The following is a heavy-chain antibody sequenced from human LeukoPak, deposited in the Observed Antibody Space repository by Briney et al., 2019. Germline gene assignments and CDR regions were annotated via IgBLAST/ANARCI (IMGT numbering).Heavy chain of an antibody. D-gene: IGHD3-22*01. CDR2: IIPILGIA. CDR1: GGTFSSYA. Sequence: GASVKVSCKASGGTFSSYAISWVRQAPGQGLEWMGRIIPILGIANYAQKFQGRVTITAGKSTSTAYMELSSLRSEDTAVYYCASPPGYYYDSSGYPNAWGQGTLVTVSS. CDR3: ASPPGYYYDSSGYPNA. V-gene: IGHV1-69*04. J-gene: IGHJ5*02.